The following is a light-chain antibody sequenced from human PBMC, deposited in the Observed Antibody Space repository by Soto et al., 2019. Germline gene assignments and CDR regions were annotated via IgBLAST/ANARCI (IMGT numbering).Light chain of an antibody. J-gene: IGLJ1*01. V-gene: IGLV7-46*01. CDR1: TRAVTSGHY. Sequence: QAVVTQEPSLTVSPGGTVTLTWGSSTRAVTSGHYPYWFQQKPGQAPRTLIYDTSNKHSWTPARFSGSLLGGKAALTLSGAQPEDEAEYYCLLSYSGARPYVFGTGTKLTVL. CDR2: DTS. CDR3: LLSYSGARPYV.